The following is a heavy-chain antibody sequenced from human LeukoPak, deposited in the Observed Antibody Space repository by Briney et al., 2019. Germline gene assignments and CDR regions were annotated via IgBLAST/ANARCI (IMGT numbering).Heavy chain of an antibody. CDR3: AKGGFGDLVDY. J-gene: IGHJ4*02. CDR2: ISGSGGST. D-gene: IGHD4-17*01. Sequence: GGSLRLSCAASGFTFSSYAMSWVRQAPGKGLEWVSAISGSGGSTYYADSVKGRFTISRDNSKNTLYLQMSSLRVEDTAVYYCAKGGFGDLVDYWGQGTLVTVSS. CDR1: GFTFSSYA. V-gene: IGHV3-23*01.